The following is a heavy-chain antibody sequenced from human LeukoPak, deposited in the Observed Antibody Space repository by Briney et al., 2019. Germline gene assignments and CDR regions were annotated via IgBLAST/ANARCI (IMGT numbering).Heavy chain of an antibody. Sequence: ASVKVSCKASGYTFTSYYMHWVRQAPGQRLEWMGIINPSGGSTSYAQKFQGRVTMTRDMSTRTVYMELSSLRSEDTAVYYCARDVGGIAAAGPTNWFDPWGQGTLVTVSS. D-gene: IGHD6-13*01. J-gene: IGHJ5*02. CDR1: GYTFTSYY. V-gene: IGHV1-46*01. CDR3: ARDVGGIAAAGPTNWFDP. CDR2: INPSGGST.